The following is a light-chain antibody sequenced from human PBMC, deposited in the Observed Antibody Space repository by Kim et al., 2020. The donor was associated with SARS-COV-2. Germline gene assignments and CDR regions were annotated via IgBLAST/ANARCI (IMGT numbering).Light chain of an antibody. CDR3: QQYGSSPFG. J-gene: IGKJ3*01. V-gene: IGKV3-20*01. Sequence: SPGERATLSCRASQSVSSSYLAWYQQKPGQAPRLLIYGASSRATGIPDRFSGSGSGTDFTLTISRLEPEDFAVYYCQQYGSSPFGFGPGTKVDIK. CDR2: GAS. CDR1: QSVSSSY.